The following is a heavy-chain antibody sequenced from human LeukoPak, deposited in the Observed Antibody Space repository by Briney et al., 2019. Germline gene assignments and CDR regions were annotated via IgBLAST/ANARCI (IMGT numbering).Heavy chain of an antibody. CDR1: GYTFTGYY. CDR3: ARVRQIAAAGRVYFDY. J-gene: IGHJ4*02. D-gene: IGHD6-13*01. CDR2: INPNSGGT. V-gene: IGHV1-2*02. Sequence: ASVKVSCKASGYTFTGYYMHWVRQAPGRGLEWMGWINPNSGGTNYAQKFQGRVTMTRDTSISTAYMELSRLRSDDTAVYYCARVRQIAAAGRVYFDYWGQGTLVTVSS.